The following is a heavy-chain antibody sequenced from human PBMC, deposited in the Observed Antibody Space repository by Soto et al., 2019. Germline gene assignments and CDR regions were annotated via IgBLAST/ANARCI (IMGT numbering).Heavy chain of an antibody. D-gene: IGHD3-22*01. CDR1: GGTFSSYA. CDR2: IIPVSGTA. CDR3: AGSYNYDSSGYYYNNGMDV. Sequence: ASVKVSCKPSGGTFSSYAVNWVRQAPGQGLEWMGTIIPVSGTARYAQKFQGRVTIIADESTSTAYMELSSLRSEDTAVYYCAGSYNYDSSGYYYNNGMDVWGQGTTVTVSS. V-gene: IGHV1-69*13. J-gene: IGHJ6*02.